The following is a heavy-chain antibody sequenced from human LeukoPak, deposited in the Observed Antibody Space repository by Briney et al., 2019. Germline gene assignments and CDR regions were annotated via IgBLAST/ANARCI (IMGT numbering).Heavy chain of an antibody. CDR3: AKDKGVTSVVFDI. J-gene: IGHJ3*02. D-gene: IGHD4-11*01. V-gene: IGHV3-23*01. CDR1: GFTFNSYA. Sequence: PGGSLRLSCAASGFTFNSYAMSWVGQAPGKGLEWVSSISGSGDTTYYADPVKGRFTISRDNSKSTLSLQVNSLRVEDTAVYYCAKDKGVTSVVFDIWGQGTMVTVSS. CDR2: ISGSGDTT.